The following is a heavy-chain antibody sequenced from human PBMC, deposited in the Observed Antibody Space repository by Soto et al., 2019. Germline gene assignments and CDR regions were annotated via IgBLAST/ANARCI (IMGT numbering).Heavy chain of an antibody. V-gene: IGHV3-30-3*01. D-gene: IGHD4-17*01. CDR3: ARRLATTVSALGY. Sequence: QVQLVQSGGGVVQAGNSLRLSCTASGLTFTSSSFHWVRQAPGKGLEWVAVISENGDRQYSTESVRGRFLISRDSSKNTVYLQMNSLRPEDTGVYFCARRLATTVSALGYWGPGALVTVSS. J-gene: IGHJ4*02. CDR1: GLTFTSSS. CDR2: ISENGDRQ.